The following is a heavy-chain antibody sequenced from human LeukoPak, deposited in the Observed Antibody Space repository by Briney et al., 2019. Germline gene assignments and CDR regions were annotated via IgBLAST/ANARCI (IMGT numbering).Heavy chain of an antibody. J-gene: IGHJ4*02. V-gene: IGHV3-30-3*01. D-gene: IGHD2-2*01. CDR1: GFTFSSYA. CDR3: ARYCSSTSCRHFDY. Sequence: PGRSLTLSCAASGFTFSSYAMRWVRQAPGKGLEWVAVISYDGSNKYYADSVKGRFTISRDNSKNTLYLQMNSLRAEDTAVYYCARYCSSTSCRHFDYWGQGTLVTVSS. CDR2: ISYDGSNK.